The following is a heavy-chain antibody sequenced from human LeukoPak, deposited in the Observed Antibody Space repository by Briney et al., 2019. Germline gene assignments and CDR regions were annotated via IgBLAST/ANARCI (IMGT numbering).Heavy chain of an antibody. Sequence: ASVKVSCKVSGYTLTELSMHWVRQAPGKGLEWMGGFDPEDGETIYAQKSQGRVTMTEDTSTDTAYMELSSLRPEDTAVYYCATDRIRTYYFDYWGQGTLVTVSS. V-gene: IGHV1-24*01. CDR1: GYTLTELS. CDR3: ATDRIRTYYFDY. CDR2: FDPEDGET. D-gene: IGHD5-18*01. J-gene: IGHJ4*02.